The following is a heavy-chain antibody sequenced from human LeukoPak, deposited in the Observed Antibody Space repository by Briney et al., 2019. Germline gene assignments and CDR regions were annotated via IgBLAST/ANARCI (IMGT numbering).Heavy chain of an antibody. CDR1: GVTFSRYA. V-gene: IGHV3-21*01. J-gene: IGHJ5*02. CDR2: ISTSGIHL. Sequence: GGALRLSCAASGVTFSRYARNWGRQAPGKGLERVSSISTSGIHLSSVDSVKGVFTISRDKAKKSLYLQMSSLRVDDTAIYYCALGSGNSGGFDNWFAPWGQGTLVTVSS. CDR3: ALGSGNSGGFDNWFAP. D-gene: IGHD3-10*01.